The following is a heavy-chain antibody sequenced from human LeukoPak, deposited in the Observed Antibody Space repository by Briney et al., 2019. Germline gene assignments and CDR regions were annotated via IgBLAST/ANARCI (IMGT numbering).Heavy chain of an antibody. CDR3: ARALLLDYGSGSYYND. CDR1: GYTFTSYD. Sequence: ASVKVSCKASGYTFTSYDINWARQATGQGLEWMGWMNPNSGNTGYAQKFQGRVTMTRNTSISTAYMELSSLRSEDTAVYYCARALLLDYGSGSYYNDWGQGTLVTVSS. V-gene: IGHV1-8*01. J-gene: IGHJ4*02. D-gene: IGHD3-10*01. CDR2: MNPNSGNT.